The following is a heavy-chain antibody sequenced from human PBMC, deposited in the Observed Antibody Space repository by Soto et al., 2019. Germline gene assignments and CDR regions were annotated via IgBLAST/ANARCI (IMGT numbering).Heavy chain of an antibody. CDR3: AKHPILEWLLWFDY. Sequence: EVQLLESGGGLVQPGGSLRLSCAASGFTFSSYAMSWVRQAPGKGLEWVSAISGSGGSTYYADSGKGRFTISRDNSKNTLYLQMNSLRAEDTGVDYCAKHPILEWLLWFDYWGQGTLVTVSS. CDR2: ISGSGGST. V-gene: IGHV3-23*01. CDR1: GFTFSSYA. J-gene: IGHJ4*02. D-gene: IGHD3-3*01.